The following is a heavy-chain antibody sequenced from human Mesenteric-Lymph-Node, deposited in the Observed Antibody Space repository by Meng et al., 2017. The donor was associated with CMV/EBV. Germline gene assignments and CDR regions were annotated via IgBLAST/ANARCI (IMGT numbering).Heavy chain of an antibody. CDR1: GESFSGYP. V-gene: IGHV4-34*01. Sequence: RSLTCAVSGESFSGYPWTWMRQTPGKGLEWIGEITDNGNTNYNPSLKSRVTLSVDTSKSQFSLKMTSMTAADMAVYYCARGRGRLDYWGQGTLVTVSS. D-gene: IGHD3-10*01. CDR2: ITDNGNT. J-gene: IGHJ4*02. CDR3: ARGRGRLDY.